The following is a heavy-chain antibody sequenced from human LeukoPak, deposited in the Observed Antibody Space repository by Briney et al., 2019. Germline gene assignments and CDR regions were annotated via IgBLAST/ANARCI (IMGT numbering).Heavy chain of an antibody. V-gene: IGHV3-21*01. D-gene: IGHD6-25*01. CDR3: ARDASASWDYFDY. Sequence: GGSLRLSCAASGFTFSSYSMNWVRQAPGKGLEWVSSISSSSSYIYYADSVKGRFTISRDNAKNSLYLQMSSLRAEDTAVYYCARDASASWDYFDYWGQGTLVTVSS. CDR1: GFTFSSYS. J-gene: IGHJ4*02. CDR2: ISSSSSYI.